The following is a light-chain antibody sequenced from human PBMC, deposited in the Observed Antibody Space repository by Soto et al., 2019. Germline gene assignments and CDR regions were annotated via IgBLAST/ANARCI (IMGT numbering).Light chain of an antibody. CDR1: NSDVGGFNY. Sequence: QSALTQPDSVSGSPGQSITISCTGTNSDVGGFNYVSWYQQHPDKAPKLIIFEVTDRHSGVSNRFSGSKSGNTASLTISGLQSEDEAEYYCCSYTSRSTLVFVGGTKLTVL. CDR3: CSYTSRSTLV. J-gene: IGLJ2*01. CDR2: EVT. V-gene: IGLV2-14*01.